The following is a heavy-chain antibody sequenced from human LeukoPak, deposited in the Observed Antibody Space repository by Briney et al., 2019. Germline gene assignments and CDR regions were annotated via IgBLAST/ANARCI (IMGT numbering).Heavy chain of an antibody. J-gene: IGHJ4*02. D-gene: IGHD6-13*01. CDR1: GGSISSSSFY. CDR3: ARVQSSSWPSFDY. CDR2: IYYSGST. V-gene: IGHV4-39*07. Sequence: SETLSLTCTVSGGSISSSSFYWGWIRQPPGKGLEWIGSIYYSGSTYYNPSIKSRVTISVDTSKSQFSLKLSSVTAADTAVYYCARVQSSSWPSFDYWGQGTLVTVSS.